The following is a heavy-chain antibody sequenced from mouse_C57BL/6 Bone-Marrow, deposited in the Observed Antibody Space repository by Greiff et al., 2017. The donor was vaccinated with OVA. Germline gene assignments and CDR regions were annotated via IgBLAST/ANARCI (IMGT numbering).Heavy chain of an antibody. CDR3: ARWLLRRYYFDY. CDR1: GYAFSSSW. Sequence: VKLMESGPELVKPGASVKISCKASGYAFSSSWMNWVKQRPGKGLEWIGRIYPGDGDTNYNGKFKGKATLTADKSSSTAYMQLSSLTSEDSAVYFCARWLLRRYYFDYWGQGTTLTVSS. J-gene: IGHJ2*01. CDR2: IYPGDGDT. D-gene: IGHD2-3*01. V-gene: IGHV1-82*01.